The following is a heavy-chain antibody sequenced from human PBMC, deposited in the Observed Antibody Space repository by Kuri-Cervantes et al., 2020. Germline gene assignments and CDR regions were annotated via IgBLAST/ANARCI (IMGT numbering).Heavy chain of an antibody. CDR1: GGSISSGGYS. J-gene: IGHJ3*02. CDR3: ARTKHDYGEAFDI. CDR2: IYHSGST. D-gene: IGHD4-17*01. Sequence: SETLSLTCAVSGGSISSGGYSWSWIRQPPGKGLEWIGNIYHSGSTYYNPSLKSRVTISVDTSKNQFSLKLSSVTAADTAVYYCARTKHDYGEAFDIWGQGTMVTVSS. V-gene: IGHV4-30-2*03.